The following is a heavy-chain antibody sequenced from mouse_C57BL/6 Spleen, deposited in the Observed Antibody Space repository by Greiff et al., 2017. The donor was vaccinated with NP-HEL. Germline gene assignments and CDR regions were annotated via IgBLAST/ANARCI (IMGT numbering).Heavy chain of an antibody. CDR3: AREAGYSFDY. Sequence: EVKLMESEGGLVQPGSSMKLSCTASGFTFSDYYMAWVRQVPEKGLEWVANINYDGSSTYYLDSLKSRFIISRDNAKNILYLQMSSLKSEDTATYYCAREAGYSFDYWGQGTTLTVSS. D-gene: IGHD2-3*01. V-gene: IGHV5-16*01. CDR1: GFTFSDYY. CDR2: INYDGSST. J-gene: IGHJ2*01.